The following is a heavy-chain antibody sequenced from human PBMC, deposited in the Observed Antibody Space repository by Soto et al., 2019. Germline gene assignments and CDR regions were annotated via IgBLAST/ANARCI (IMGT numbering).Heavy chain of an antibody. J-gene: IGHJ5*02. CDR1: GGSFSHTPW. CDR3: ARDRDVGERSTPGGVNNFDP. V-gene: IGHV4-4*02. D-gene: IGHD2-15*01. Sequence: QVQLQESGQGLVKPSETLSLTCAISGGSFSHTPWWSWVRQPPGQGLEWIGGIYYLGNTNYNPSRKSRLTRSLDKPKNQCSWHLSSVTAADKAVHYCARDRDVGERSTPGGVNNFDPWGQGTLVSVSS. CDR2: IYYLGNT.